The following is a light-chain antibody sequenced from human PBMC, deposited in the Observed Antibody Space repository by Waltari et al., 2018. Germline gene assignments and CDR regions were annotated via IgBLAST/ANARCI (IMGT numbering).Light chain of an antibody. Sequence: EIVMTQSPATLSVSPGEKATLSCRASQSVSSNLAWYQQKHGQAPRFSGSGSGTEFTLTISSLQSEDFAVYYCQQYNNWPPFTFGPGTKVDIK. CDR1: QSVSSN. CDR3: QQYNNWPPFT. V-gene: IGKV3-15*01. J-gene: IGKJ3*01.